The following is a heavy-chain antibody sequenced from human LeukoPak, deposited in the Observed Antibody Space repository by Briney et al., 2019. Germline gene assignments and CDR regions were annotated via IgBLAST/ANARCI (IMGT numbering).Heavy chain of an antibody. J-gene: IGHJ4*02. CDR3: ASGGIYYGAAFDF. Sequence: TGGSLRLSCAASGFTFSSYWMSRVRQAPGKGLEWVANIKQDGSEKYYVDSVKGRFTISRDNAKNSLYLQMNSLRAEDTALYYCASGGIYYGAAFDFWGQGTPVTVSS. V-gene: IGHV3-7*03. CDR2: IKQDGSEK. CDR1: GFTFSSYW. D-gene: IGHD1-26*01.